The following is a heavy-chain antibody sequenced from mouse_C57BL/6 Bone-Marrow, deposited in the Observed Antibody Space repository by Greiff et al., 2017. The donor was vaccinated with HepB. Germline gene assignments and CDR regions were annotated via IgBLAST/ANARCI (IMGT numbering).Heavy chain of an antibody. CDR3: ARQAYNYDAY. V-gene: IGHV5-6*01. Sequence: EVKLMESGGDLVKPGGSLKLSCAASGFTFSSYGMSWVRQTPDKRLEWVATISSGGSYTYYPDSVKGRFTISRDNAKNTLYLQMSSLKSEDTAMYYCARQAYNYDAYWGQGTLVTVSA. CDR2: ISSGGSYT. CDR1: GFTFSSYG. J-gene: IGHJ3*01. D-gene: IGHD1-3*01.